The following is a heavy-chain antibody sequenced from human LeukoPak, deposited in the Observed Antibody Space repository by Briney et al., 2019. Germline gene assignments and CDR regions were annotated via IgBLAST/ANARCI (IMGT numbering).Heavy chain of an antibody. CDR2: INHSGST. CDR3: ARGGAGVARRPRNWFDP. CDR1: GGSITTTNF. V-gene: IGHV4-4*02. Sequence: PSETLSLTCGVSGGSITTTNFWSWVRQPPGKGLEWIGEINHSGSTNYNPSLKSRVTISVDTSKNQFSLKLSSVTAADTAVYYCARGGAGVARRPRNWFDPWGQGTLVTVSS. D-gene: IGHD4/OR15-4a*01. J-gene: IGHJ5*02.